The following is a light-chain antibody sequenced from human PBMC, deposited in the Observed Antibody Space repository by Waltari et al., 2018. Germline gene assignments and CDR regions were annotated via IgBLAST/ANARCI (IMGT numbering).Light chain of an antibody. CDR2: EES. Sequence: QSGLTHSPSVSAAPGPRPPNSCSGGRPNMGHTHASWYRQVPGTAPRLLIYEESERPSGIPGRFSGSKSGTSATLDITGRQAGDEADYYCGTWDSSLGGAVFGGGNHLTVL. CDR3: GTWDSSLGGAV. J-gene: IGLJ7*01. V-gene: IGLV1-51*02. CDR1: RPNMGHTH.